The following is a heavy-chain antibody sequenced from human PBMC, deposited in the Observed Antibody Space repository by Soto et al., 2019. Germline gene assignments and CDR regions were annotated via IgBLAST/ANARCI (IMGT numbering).Heavy chain of an antibody. CDR1: GGSISSGGYY. V-gene: IGHV4-31*03. Sequence: PSETLSLTCTVSGGSISSGGYYWSWIRQHPGKGLEWIGYIYYSGKTYYNPSLKSRVTISVDTSKNQFSLKLSSVTAADTAVYYCARWEVGARDYYYYGMDVWGQGTTVTVSS. CDR3: ARWEVGARDYYYYGMDV. D-gene: IGHD1-26*01. J-gene: IGHJ6*02. CDR2: IYYSGKT.